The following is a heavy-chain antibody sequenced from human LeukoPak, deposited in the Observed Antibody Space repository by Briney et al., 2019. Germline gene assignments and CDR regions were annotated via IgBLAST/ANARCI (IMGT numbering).Heavy chain of an antibody. Sequence: ESGPTLVKPTQTLTLTCTFSGFSLSTSGVGVGWIRQSPGKALEWLALIYWDDDKRYSPSLKSRLTITKDTSKNQVALTMTNMDPVDTATYYCAHNELERLLFDYWGQGTLVTVSS. J-gene: IGHJ4*02. CDR1: GFSLSTSGVG. V-gene: IGHV2-5*02. CDR2: IYWDDDK. CDR3: AHNELERLLFDY. D-gene: IGHD1-1*01.